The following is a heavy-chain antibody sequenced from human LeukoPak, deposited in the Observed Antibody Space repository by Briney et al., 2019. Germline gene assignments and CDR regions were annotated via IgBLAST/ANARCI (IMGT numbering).Heavy chain of an antibody. CDR1: GYTFTSYY. D-gene: IGHD6-19*01. CDR3: ARERAVALGY. V-gene: IGHV1-46*01. Sequence: GASVKVSCKASGYTFTSYYMHWVREAPGQGLEWMGIINPSGGSTSYAQKFQGRVTTTRDTSTSTVYMELSSLRSEDTAVYYCARERAVALGYWGQGTLVTVSS. CDR2: INPSGGST. J-gene: IGHJ4*02.